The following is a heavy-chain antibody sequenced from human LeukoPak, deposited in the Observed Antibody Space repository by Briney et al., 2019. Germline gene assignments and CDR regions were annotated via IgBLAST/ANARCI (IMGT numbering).Heavy chain of an antibody. CDR3: ARDNYESSGYYSYNWFDP. J-gene: IGHJ5*02. V-gene: IGHV3-53*01. D-gene: IGHD3-22*01. CDR1: GFTVSSNY. Sequence: PGGSLRLSCAASGFTVSSNYMSWVRQAPGKGLEWVSVIYSGGSTYYADSVKGRFTISRDNYKNTLYLQMNSLRAEDTALYYCARDNYESSGYYSYNWFDPWGQGTLVTVSS. CDR2: IYSGGST.